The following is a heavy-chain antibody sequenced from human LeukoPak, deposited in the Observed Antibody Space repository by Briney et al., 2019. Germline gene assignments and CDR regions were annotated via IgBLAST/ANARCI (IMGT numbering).Heavy chain of an antibody. D-gene: IGHD3-22*01. Sequence: ASVKVSCKASGFTFTSSAMQWVRQARGQRLEWIGWIVVGSGNTNYAQKFQERVTITRDMSTSTAYMELSSLRSEDTAVYYCATTYYYDSSGYGTAFDIWGQGTMVTVSS. CDR1: GFTFTSSA. V-gene: IGHV1-58*02. CDR3: ATTYYYDSSGYGTAFDI. J-gene: IGHJ3*02. CDR2: IVVGSGNT.